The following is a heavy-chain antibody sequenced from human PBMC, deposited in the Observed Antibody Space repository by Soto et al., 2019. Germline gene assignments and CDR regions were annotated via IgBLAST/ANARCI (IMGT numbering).Heavy chain of an antibody. CDR3: AKVRITMIVVVIANLDY. Sequence: WWSLRLSCSASGFTFSSYGMHWFRQAPGKGLEWVAVISYDGSNKYYADSVKGRFTISRDNSKNTLYLQMNSLRAEDTAVYYCAKVRITMIVVVIANLDYWGQGTLVTVSS. CDR2: ISYDGSNK. V-gene: IGHV3-30*18. J-gene: IGHJ4*02. CDR1: GFTFSSYG. D-gene: IGHD3-22*01.